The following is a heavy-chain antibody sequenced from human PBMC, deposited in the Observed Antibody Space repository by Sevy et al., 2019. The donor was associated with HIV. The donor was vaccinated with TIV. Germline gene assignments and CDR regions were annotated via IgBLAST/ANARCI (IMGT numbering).Heavy chain of an antibody. CDR3: ARDPFSYDSSGYYYWGAFDI. Sequence: GGSLRLSCAASGFTFNSYAMHWVRQAPGKGLEWVAVISYDGSNKYYADSVKGRFTISRDNSKNTLYLQMNSLRAEDTAVYYCARDPFSYDSSGYYYWGAFDIWGQRTMVTVSS. V-gene: IGHV3-30*04. CDR1: GFTFNSYA. J-gene: IGHJ3*02. D-gene: IGHD3-22*01. CDR2: ISYDGSNK.